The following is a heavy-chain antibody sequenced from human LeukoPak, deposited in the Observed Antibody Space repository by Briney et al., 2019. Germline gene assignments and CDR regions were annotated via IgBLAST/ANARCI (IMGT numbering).Heavy chain of an antibody. V-gene: IGHV3-21*01. CDR3: AKGRWVQPAGYLDF. CDR1: GFTFSSYS. CDR2: ISSSSSYI. D-gene: IGHD5-24*01. J-gene: IGHJ4*02. Sequence: GGSLRLSCAASGFTFSSYSMNWVRQAPGKGLEWVSSISSSSSYIYYADSVKGRFTISRDNAKNSLYLQMNSLRAEDTAVYYCAKGRWVQPAGYLDFSGQGTLVTVSA.